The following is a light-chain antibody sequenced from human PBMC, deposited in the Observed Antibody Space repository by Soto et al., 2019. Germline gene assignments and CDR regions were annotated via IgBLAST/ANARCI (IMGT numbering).Light chain of an antibody. J-gene: IGKJ1*01. Sequence: DIQMTQSPSTLSASVGDRVTITCRASQSISSWLAWYQQKPGKAPKLLIYDASSLESGVPSRFSGSGSGTEFTLSISSLQPDDFATFYCQQYNSYPVPFGQGTKVEIK. CDR3: QQYNSYPVP. V-gene: IGKV1-5*01. CDR1: QSISSW. CDR2: DAS.